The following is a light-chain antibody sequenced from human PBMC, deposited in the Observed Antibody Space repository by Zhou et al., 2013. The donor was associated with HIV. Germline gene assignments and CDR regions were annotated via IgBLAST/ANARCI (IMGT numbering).Light chain of an antibody. V-gene: IGKV3-20*01. CDR3: QQYDTSPRT. Sequence: EIVLTQSPGTLSLSPGERATLSCRASQSVSSGYLAWYQQKPGQAPRLFIYSAASRAAGIPDRFSGSGSGTDFTLTISRLEPEDFAVYYCQQYDTSPRTFGQGTRVEI. CDR1: QSVSSGY. J-gene: IGKJ1*01. CDR2: SAA.